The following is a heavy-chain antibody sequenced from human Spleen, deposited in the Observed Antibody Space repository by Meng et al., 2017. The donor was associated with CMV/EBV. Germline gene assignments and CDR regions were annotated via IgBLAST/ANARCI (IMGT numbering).Heavy chain of an antibody. CDR3: AKTSYCGGDCYSYYFDY. J-gene: IGHJ4*02. CDR1: GFTFSSYV. V-gene: IGHV3-43D*03. CDR2: ISGDGGST. D-gene: IGHD2-21*01. Sequence: GESLKISCAASGFTFSSYVMSWVRQAPGKGLEWVSLISGDGGSTYYADSVKGRFTISRDNSKNSLYLQMKSLRAEDTALYYCAKTSYCGGDCYSYYFDYWGQGTQVTVSS.